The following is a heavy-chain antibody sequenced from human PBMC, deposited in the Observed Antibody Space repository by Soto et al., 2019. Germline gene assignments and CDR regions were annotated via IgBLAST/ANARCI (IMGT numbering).Heavy chain of an antibody. CDR2: ISGSGGST. J-gene: IGHJ5*02. CDR1: GFTFSSYA. Sequence: GGSLRLSCAASGFTFSSYAMTWVRQTPGNGLEWVSSISGSGGSTNYPDSVKGRFTISRDNSKNLLYLQMNSLRAEDTAVYYCARAAGWFDPWGQGTLVTVSS. V-gene: IGHV3-23*01. CDR3: ARAAGWFDP.